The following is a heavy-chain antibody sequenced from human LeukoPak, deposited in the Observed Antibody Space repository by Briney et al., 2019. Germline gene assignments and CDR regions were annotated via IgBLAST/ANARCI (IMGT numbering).Heavy chain of an antibody. Sequence: GGSLRLSCAASGLTFSIHWMNWVRQAPGKGLECVANINQDGSDKYYVDSVKGRFTISRDNTKNSLYLQMNSLRAEDTAVYYCARSYCGGDCYSGKDFDYWGQGTLVTVSS. CDR3: ARSYCGGDCYSGKDFDY. D-gene: IGHD2-21*02. CDR1: GLTFSIHW. V-gene: IGHV3-7*01. CDR2: INQDGSDK. J-gene: IGHJ4*02.